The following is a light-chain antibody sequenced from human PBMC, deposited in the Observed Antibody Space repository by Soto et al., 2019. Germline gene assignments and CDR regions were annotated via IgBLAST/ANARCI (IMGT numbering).Light chain of an antibody. V-gene: IGKV4-1*01. CDR3: QQYYTTPRT. Sequence: DIVMTQSPDSLAVSLGEGASINCKSSQTILYSSNNKSYLAWYQQSPGQPPKLLIYGASTRESGVPDRFSGSGSGTDFTLTISSLQAEDVAVYYCQQYYTTPRTFGQGTKVEIK. CDR2: GAS. CDR1: QTILYSSNNKSY. J-gene: IGKJ1*01.